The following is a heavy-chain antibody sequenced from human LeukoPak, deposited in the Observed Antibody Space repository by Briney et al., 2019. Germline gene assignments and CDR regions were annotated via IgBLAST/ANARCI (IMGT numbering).Heavy chain of an antibody. CDR3: AKDRYFDWLNGDWFDP. J-gene: IGHJ5*02. CDR2: ISGSGGST. V-gene: IGHV3-23*01. CDR1: GFTFSSYA. D-gene: IGHD3-9*01. Sequence: GGSLRLSCAASGFTFSSYAMSWVSQAPGKGLEWVSAISGSGGSTYYADSVKGRFTISRDNSKNTLYLQMNSLRAEDTAVYYCAKDRYFDWLNGDWFDPWGQGTLVTVSS.